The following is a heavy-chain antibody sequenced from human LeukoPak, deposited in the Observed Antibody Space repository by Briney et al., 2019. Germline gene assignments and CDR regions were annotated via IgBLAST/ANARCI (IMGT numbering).Heavy chain of an antibody. D-gene: IGHD3-22*01. Sequence: GGSLRLSCAASGFTFSDHAMTWVRQTLAKGLESLSSTSAGGDITHYAESVKGRFTISRDNSKSTLYLQMNSLRAEDTAIYFCAYLDSSGFYYGRLRYWGQGTPVTVSS. V-gene: IGHV3-23*01. CDR1: GFTFSDHA. CDR3: AYLDSSGFYYGRLRY. CDR2: TSAGGDIT. J-gene: IGHJ4*02.